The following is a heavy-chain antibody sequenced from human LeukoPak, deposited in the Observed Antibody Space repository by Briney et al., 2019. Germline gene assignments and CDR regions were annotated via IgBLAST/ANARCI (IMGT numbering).Heavy chain of an antibody. Sequence: PGGSLRLSCAASGFTFNNYWMSWVGQPPGKGLEWVANIKPDGGDKYYVGSVKGRFTISRDNDKNSMCLQMNSLRAEDTAVYYCARERGWELPSSFDSWGQGTLVTVSS. J-gene: IGHJ4*02. CDR2: IKPDGGDK. D-gene: IGHD1-26*01. V-gene: IGHV3-7*01. CDR1: GFTFNNYW. CDR3: ARERGWELPSSFDS.